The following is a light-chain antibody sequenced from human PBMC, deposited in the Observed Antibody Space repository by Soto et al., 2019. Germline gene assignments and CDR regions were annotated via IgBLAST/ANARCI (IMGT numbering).Light chain of an antibody. Sequence: DIQMTQSPSGLSASVGDRVTITCRASQSISSWLAWYQQKPGKAPKLLIFDASSLESGTPSRFSGRRSGTQFTLTINGLQPDDFATYYCQQYNSYSTFGQGTKVDI. V-gene: IGKV1-5*01. CDR1: QSISSW. CDR3: QQYNSYST. CDR2: DAS. J-gene: IGKJ1*01.